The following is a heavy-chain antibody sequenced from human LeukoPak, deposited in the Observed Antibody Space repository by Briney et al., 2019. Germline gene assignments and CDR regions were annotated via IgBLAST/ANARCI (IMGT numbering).Heavy chain of an antibody. CDR3: ARGPATMVRGVTYDY. V-gene: IGHV3-7*01. J-gene: IGHJ4*02. CDR2: IKQDGSEK. CDR1: GFTFSSYW. Sequence: GGSLRLSCAASGFTFSSYWMSWVRQAPGKGLEWVANIKQDGSEKYYVDSVKGRFTISRDNAKNSLYLQMNSLRAEDTAVYYCARGPATMVRGVTYDYWGQGTLVTVSS. D-gene: IGHD3-10*01.